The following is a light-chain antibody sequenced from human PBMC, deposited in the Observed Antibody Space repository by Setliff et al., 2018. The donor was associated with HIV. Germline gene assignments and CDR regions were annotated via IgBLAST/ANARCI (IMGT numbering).Light chain of an antibody. CDR1: SSDVGDFKY. J-gene: IGLJ1*01. CDR2: DVS. V-gene: IGLV2-14*03. Sequence: SALTQPASVSGSPGQSISISCSATSSDVGDFKYVSWYQQHPGKAPKLIIYDVSDRPSGVSNRFSASKSGNTASLTISGLQTEDEADYYCSSYTNITTRVFGTGTKVTVL. CDR3: SSYTNITTRV.